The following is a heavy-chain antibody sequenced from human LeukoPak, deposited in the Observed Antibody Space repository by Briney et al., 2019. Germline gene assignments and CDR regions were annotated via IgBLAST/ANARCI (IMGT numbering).Heavy chain of an antibody. CDR2: ISGSGGST. V-gene: IGHV3-23*01. CDR3: AKIAVAGTVRTPPLDY. CDR1: GFTFSSYA. D-gene: IGHD6-19*01. Sequence: GGSLRLSCAASGFTFSSYAMSWVRQAPGKGLEWVSAISGSGGSTYYADSVKGRFTISRDNSKNTLYLQMNSLRAEDTAVYYCAKIAVAGTVRTPPLDYWGQGTLVTVSS. J-gene: IGHJ4*02.